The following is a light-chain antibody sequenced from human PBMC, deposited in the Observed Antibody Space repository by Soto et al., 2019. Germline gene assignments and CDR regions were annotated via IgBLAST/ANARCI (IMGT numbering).Light chain of an antibody. J-gene: IGLJ1*01. CDR2: EVS. CDR3: NSYTSSSTLDV. V-gene: IGLV2-14*01. CDR1: SSDIGSYNY. Sequence: QSALTQPASVSGSPGQSITISCTGTSSDIGSYNYVSWYQQHPGQAPKLIIYEVSNRPSGVSNRFSGSKSGNTASLTISGLQAEDEADYYCNSYTSSSTLDVFGTGTKVTVL.